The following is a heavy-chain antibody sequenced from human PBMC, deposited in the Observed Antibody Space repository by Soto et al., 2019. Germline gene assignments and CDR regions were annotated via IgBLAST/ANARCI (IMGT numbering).Heavy chain of an antibody. D-gene: IGHD1-20*01. CDR1: GFTFTSSA. J-gene: IGHJ4*02. CDR2: IVVGSGNT. CDR3: AAETRYSWNDGAWDC. Sequence: SVKVSCKASGFTFTSSAVQWVRQARGQRLEWIGWIVVGSGNTNYAQKFQERVTITRDMSTSTAYMELSSLRSEDTAVYYCAAETRYSWNDGAWDCWGQGTLVTVCS. V-gene: IGHV1-58*01.